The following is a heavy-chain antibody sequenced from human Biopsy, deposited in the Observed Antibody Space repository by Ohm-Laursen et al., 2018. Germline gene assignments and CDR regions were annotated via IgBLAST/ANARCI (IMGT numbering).Heavy chain of an antibody. Sequence: SPRLSCAASGFTFSDYYMNWIRQAPGKGLEWVSFITNTGRTVYADSVKGRFTISRDNADNSLHLQMKSLRAEDTAVYYCARELGNGMDVWGQGTKVTVSS. CDR3: ARELGNGMDV. CDR2: ITNTGRTV. V-gene: IGHV3-11*01. CDR1: GFTFSDYY. J-gene: IGHJ6*02.